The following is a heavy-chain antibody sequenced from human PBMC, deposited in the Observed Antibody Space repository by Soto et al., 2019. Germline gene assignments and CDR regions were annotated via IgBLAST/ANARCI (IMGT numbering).Heavy chain of an antibody. CDR2: ISAYNGNT. V-gene: IGHV1-18*01. Sequence: ASVKVSCKASGYTFTSYGISWVRQAPGQGLEWMGWISAYNGNTNYAQKLQGRVTMTTDTSTSTAYMELRSLRSDDTAVYYCARDPSSGWYEGWFDAWGQGTLVTVSS. J-gene: IGHJ5*02. CDR3: ARDPSSGWYEGWFDA. CDR1: GYTFTSYG. D-gene: IGHD6-19*01.